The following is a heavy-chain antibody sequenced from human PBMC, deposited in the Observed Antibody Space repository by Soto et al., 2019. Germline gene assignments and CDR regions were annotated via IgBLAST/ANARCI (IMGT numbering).Heavy chain of an antibody. CDR1: GFNVTSDY. Sequence: HPGGSLRLSCAASGFNVTSDYMNWVRQTPGKGLEWVASIYSGETTYYADSVRGRFTISSDKSKNTLYFQLSSLRIEDTAVYYCTRDGRGLGRLSLFEYWGQGVLVTVSS. V-gene: IGHV3-53*01. CDR2: IYSGETT. D-gene: IGHD2-21*02. J-gene: IGHJ4*02. CDR3: TRDGRGLGRLSLFEY.